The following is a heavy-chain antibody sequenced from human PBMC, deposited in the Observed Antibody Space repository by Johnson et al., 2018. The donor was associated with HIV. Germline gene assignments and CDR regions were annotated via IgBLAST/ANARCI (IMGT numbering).Heavy chain of an antibody. CDR2: NNSDGSST. D-gene: IGHD2-15*01. J-gene: IGHJ3*02. CDR1: GFIFSRSW. Sequence: VQLVESGGGLVQPGGSLRLSCAASGFIFSRSWMHWVRQVPGKGLVWVSRNNSDGSSTTYADSVKGRFTISRDKAKNSLYLQMNSLRADDTAVYYCARMTRMVGAFDIWAQGTMVTVSS. V-gene: IGHV3-74*02. CDR3: ARMTRMVGAFDI.